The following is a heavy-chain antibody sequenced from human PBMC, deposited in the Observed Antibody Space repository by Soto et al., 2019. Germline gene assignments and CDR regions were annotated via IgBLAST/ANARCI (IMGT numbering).Heavy chain of an antibody. Sequence: QVQLVQSGAEVKKTGSSVKVSCKASGGTFSSYSISWVRQAPGQGLEWMGRIIPILGIANYAQKFQGRVTITADKSTSTAYMELSSLRSEDTAVYYCASSSRVLLYYWGQGTLVTVSS. CDR1: GGTFSSYS. CDR2: IIPILGIA. D-gene: IGHD2-15*01. V-gene: IGHV1-69*02. J-gene: IGHJ4*02. CDR3: ASSSRVLLYY.